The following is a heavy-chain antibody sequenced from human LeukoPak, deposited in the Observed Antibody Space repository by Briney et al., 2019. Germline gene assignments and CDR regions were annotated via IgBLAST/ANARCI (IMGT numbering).Heavy chain of an antibody. J-gene: IGHJ4*02. V-gene: IGHV3-23*01. Sequence: GGSLRLSCAASGFTFSNYGVSWVRQAPGKGLEWVSVISGSGGNRNYGDAVKGRFTISRDSSNNTLYLQMNSLRAEDTAVYYCARVRLTYDSRGLRYYFDYWGQGTLVTVSS. CDR2: ISGSGGNR. CDR3: ARVRLTYDSRGLRYYFDY. D-gene: IGHD3-22*01. CDR1: GFTFSNYG.